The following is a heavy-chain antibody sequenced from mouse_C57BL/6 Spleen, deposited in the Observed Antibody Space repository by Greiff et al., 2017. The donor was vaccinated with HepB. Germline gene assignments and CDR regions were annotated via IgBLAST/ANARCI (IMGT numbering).Heavy chain of an antibody. Sequence: EVQGVESGGGLVKPGGSLKLSCAASGFTFSDYGMHWVRQAPEKGLEWVAYISSGSSTIYYADTVKGRFTISRDNAKNTLFLQMTSLRSEDTAMYYCASYYGTGGYWYFDVWGTGTTVTVSS. CDR2: ISSGSSTI. CDR3: ASYYGTGGYWYFDV. CDR1: GFTFSDYG. J-gene: IGHJ1*03. V-gene: IGHV5-17*01. D-gene: IGHD2-1*01.